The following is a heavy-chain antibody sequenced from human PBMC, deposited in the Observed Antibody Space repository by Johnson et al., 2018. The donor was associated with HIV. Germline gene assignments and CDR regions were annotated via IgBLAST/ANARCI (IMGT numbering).Heavy chain of an antibody. CDR1: GFTFSSYW. D-gene: IGHD2-2*01. V-gene: IGHV3-7*01. CDR2: IKQDGSEK. CDR3: ARETGDPVVPAARDAFDI. J-gene: IGHJ3*02. Sequence: VQLVESWGGLVQPGGSLRLSCGASGFTFSSYWMSWVRQAPGKGLEWVANIKQDGSEKYYVYSVKGRFTISRDNAKNSLYLQMNSRRAEDTAVYYCARETGDPVVPAARDAFDIWGQGTMVTVSS.